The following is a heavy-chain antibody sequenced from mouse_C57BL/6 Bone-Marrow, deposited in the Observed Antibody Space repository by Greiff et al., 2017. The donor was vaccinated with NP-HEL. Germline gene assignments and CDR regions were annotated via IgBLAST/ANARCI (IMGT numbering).Heavy chain of an antibody. CDR1: GYTFTSYW. D-gene: IGHD1-2*01. CDR3: ARYGYGPSWGY. CDR2: IDPSDSYT. J-gene: IGHJ2*01. Sequence: QVQLQQSGAELVRPGTSVKLSCKASGYTFTSYWMHWVKQRPGQGLEWIGVIDPSDSYTNYNQKFKGKATLTVDTSSSTAYMQLSSLTSEDSAVYYCARYGYGPSWGYWGQGTTLTVSS. V-gene: IGHV1-59*01.